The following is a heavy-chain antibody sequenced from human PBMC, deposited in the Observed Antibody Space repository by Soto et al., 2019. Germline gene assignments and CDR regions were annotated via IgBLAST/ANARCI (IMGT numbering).Heavy chain of an antibody. CDR2: INPNSGGT. J-gene: IGHJ4*02. CDR3: ARDLTRRCYYDSSGPAAY. CDR1: GYTFTGYY. V-gene: IGHV1-2*02. D-gene: IGHD3-22*01. Sequence: ASVKVSCKASGYTFTGYYMHWVRQAPGQGLEWMGWINPNSGGTNYAQKFQGGVTMTRDTSISTAYMELSRLRSDDTAVYYCARDLTRRCYYDSSGPAAYWGQGTLVTVSS.